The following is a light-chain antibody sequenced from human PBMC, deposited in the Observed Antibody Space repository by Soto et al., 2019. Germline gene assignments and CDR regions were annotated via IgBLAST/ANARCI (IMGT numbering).Light chain of an antibody. CDR2: EVS. J-gene: IGLJ1*01. V-gene: IGLV2-23*02. Sequence: QSALTQPASVSGSPGQSITISCTGTSSDVGSYNLVSWYQQHPGKAPKLMICEVSKRPSGVSNRFSGSKSGSTASLTISGLQAEDEADYYCCSYAGSSTPYVFGTGTKVTVL. CDR1: SSDVGSYNL. CDR3: CSYAGSSTPYV.